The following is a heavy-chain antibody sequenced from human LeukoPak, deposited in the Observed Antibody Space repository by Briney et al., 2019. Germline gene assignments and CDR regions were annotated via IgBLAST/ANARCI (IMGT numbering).Heavy chain of an antibody. CDR1: GFTFNSYW. CDR3: AKDIGGYSSGFDY. Sequence: PGGSLRLSCAASGFTFNSYWMQWVRQAPGKGLVWVSRINIEGTSTAYAGSVKGRFTISRDNAKNSLYLQMNSLRAEDTALYYCAKDIGGYSSGFDYWGQGTLVTVSS. CDR2: INIEGTST. D-gene: IGHD6-19*01. J-gene: IGHJ4*02. V-gene: IGHV3-74*01.